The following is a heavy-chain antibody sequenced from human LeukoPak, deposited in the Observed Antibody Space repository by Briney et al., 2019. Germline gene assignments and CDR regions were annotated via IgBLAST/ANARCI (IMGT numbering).Heavy chain of an antibody. CDR1: GYTFTGYY. V-gene: IGHV1-2*02. CDR3: ARDFDGLLGYFDY. Sequence: ASVKVSCKASGYTFTGYYMHWVRQAPGQGLEWVGWINPNSGGTNYAQKFQGRVTMTRDTSISTAYMELSRLRSDDTAVYYCARDFDGLLGYFDYWGQGTLVTVSS. J-gene: IGHJ4*02. D-gene: IGHD3-16*01. CDR2: INPNSGGT.